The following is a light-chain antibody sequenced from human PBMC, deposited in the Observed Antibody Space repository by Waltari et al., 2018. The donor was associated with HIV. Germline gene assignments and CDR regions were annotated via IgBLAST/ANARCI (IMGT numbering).Light chain of an antibody. CDR2: DAS. V-gene: IGKV3-11*01. Sequence: EIVLTQSPATLSLSPGERATLSCRASQSVSSDLAWYQQKPGQAPRLLIYDASNGATGIPARFSGSGSGTDFTLTISSLEPEDFAVYYCQQRSNCPITFGQGTRLEIK. J-gene: IGKJ5*01. CDR3: QQRSNCPIT. CDR1: QSVSSD.